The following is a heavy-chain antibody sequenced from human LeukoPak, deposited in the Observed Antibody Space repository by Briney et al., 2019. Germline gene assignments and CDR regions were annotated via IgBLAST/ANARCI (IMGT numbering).Heavy chain of an antibody. CDR2: IYYSGST. V-gene: IGHV4-39*07. J-gene: IGHJ3*02. CDR1: GGSISSGGYY. Sequence: SQTLSLTCTVSGGSISSGGYYWSWIRQHPGKGLEWIGSIYYSGSTYYNPSLKSRVTISVDTSKNQFSLKLSSVTAADTAVYYCARGATRSGAFDIWGQGTMVTVSS. CDR3: ARGATRSGAFDI. D-gene: IGHD1-26*01.